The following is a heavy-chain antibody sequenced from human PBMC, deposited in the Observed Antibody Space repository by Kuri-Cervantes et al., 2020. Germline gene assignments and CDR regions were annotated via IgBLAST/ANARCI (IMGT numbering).Heavy chain of an antibody. V-gene: IGHV4-38-2*01. CDR2: IYRSGNT. Sequence: SETLSLTCAVSGYSISTGYYWGWIRQPPGKGLEWIGSIYRSGNTYYNPSLNDRVTMSVDTSKNQFSLKLSSVTAADTAVYYCAGGEYYYDSSGVKWGQGTLVTVSS. CDR1: GYSISTGYY. CDR3: AGGEYYYDSSGVK. J-gene: IGHJ4*02. D-gene: IGHD3-22*01.